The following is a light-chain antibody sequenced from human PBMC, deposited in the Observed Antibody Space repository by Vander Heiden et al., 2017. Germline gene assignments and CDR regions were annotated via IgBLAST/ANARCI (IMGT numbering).Light chain of an antibody. V-gene: IGKV3-20*01. CDR1: QSVSSSY. J-gene: IGKJ2*01. Sequence: LLPQSPGTLSLSPVDSATLSCRASQSVSSSYVAWYQQKPGQAHRLLIYGASSRATGIPDRFSGSGYGTDFTRTISRLEPEEFAVYYCQQYGSSPYTFGQGTKLEI. CDR3: QQYGSSPYT. CDR2: GAS.